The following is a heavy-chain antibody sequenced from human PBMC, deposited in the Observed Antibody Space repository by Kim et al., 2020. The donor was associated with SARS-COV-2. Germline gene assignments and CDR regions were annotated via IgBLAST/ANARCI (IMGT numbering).Heavy chain of an antibody. CDR1: GFTFSSYE. V-gene: IGHV3-48*03. D-gene: IGHD3-9*01. Sequence: GGSLRLSCAASGFTFSSYEMNWVRQAPGKGLEWVSYISSSGSTIYYADSVKGRFTISRDNAKNSLYLQMNSLRAEDTAVYYCARDGGGVTYYDILTGIDYWGQGTLVTVSS. CDR3: ARDGGGVTYYDILTGIDY. J-gene: IGHJ4*02. CDR2: ISSSGSTI.